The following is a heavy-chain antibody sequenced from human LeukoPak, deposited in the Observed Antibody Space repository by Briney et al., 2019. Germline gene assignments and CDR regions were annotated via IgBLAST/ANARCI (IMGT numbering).Heavy chain of an antibody. CDR3: ARGCLVPAAGYNWFDP. J-gene: IGHJ5*02. CDR2: MNPNSGNT. CDR1: GYTFTSYD. Sequence: EASVKVSCKASGYTFTSYDINWVRQATGQGLEWMGWMNPNSGNTGYAQKFQGRVTITGNTSISTAYMELSSLRSEDTAVYYCARGCLVPAAGYNWFDPWGQGTLVTVSS. D-gene: IGHD6-13*01. V-gene: IGHV1-8*03.